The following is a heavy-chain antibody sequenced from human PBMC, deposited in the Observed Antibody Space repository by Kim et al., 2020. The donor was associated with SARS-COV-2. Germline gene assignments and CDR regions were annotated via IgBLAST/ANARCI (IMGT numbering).Heavy chain of an antibody. CDR1: GGSISSYY. D-gene: IGHD3-9*01. Sequence: SETLSLTCTVSGGSISSYYWSWIRQPPGKGLEWIGYIYYSGSTNYNPSLKSRVTISVDTSKNQFSLKLSSVTAADTAVYYCARARRYFDWFLDYWGQGTL. J-gene: IGHJ4*02. V-gene: IGHV4-59*01. CDR2: IYYSGST. CDR3: ARARRYFDWFLDY.